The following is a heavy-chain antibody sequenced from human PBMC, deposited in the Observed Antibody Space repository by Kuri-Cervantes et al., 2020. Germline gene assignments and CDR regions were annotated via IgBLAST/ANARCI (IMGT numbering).Heavy chain of an antibody. CDR1: GGSISSSN. V-gene: IGHV3-48*02. CDR3: VTDLSSWYY. D-gene: IGHD6-13*01. Sequence: GESLKISCAVSGGSISSSNWWSWVRQPPGKGLEWISYINPTSASIHYADSVRGRFTISRDNARNSVYLQMNSLRDEDTAVYYCVTDLSSWYYWGPGTLVTVSS. J-gene: IGHJ4*02. CDR2: INPTSASI.